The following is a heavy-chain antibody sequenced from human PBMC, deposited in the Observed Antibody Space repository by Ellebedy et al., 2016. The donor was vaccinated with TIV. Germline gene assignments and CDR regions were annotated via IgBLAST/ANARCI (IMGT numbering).Heavy chain of an antibody. Sequence: GESLKISCAASGFSLTGSDLHWVRRPAGKGLEWVSASGAAGDTYYPDSVRGRFTISRESAKNSFYLQMNSLTAGDPAVYYCARWGPGGDNWFFGLWGRGTRVTVSS. D-gene: IGHD3-10*01. V-gene: IGHV3-13*01. CDR3: ARWGPGGDNWFFGL. CDR2: SGAAGDT. CDR1: GFSLTGSD. J-gene: IGHJ2*01.